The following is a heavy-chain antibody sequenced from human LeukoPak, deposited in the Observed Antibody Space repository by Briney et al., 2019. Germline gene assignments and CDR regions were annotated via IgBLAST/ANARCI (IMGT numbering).Heavy chain of an antibody. CDR1: GGSISSYY. CDR2: IYTSGST. CDR3: ARSPWFVVVPAAIVGDAFDM. J-gene: IGHJ3*02. Sequence: SETLSLTCTVPGGSISSYYWSWVRQPPGKGLEWVWYIYTSGSTNYNPSPKSRGTTSVETYKKQFSLQLSFVAAADTAVYYCARSPWFVVVPAAIVGDAFDMWGQGTIVTVSS. D-gene: IGHD2-2*02. V-gene: IGHV4-4*09.